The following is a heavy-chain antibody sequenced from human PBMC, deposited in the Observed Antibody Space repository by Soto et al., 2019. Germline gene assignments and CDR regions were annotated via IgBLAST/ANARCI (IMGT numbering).Heavy chain of an antibody. J-gene: IGHJ4*02. CDR1: GYTFTSYG. D-gene: IGHD3-10*01. CDR3: ARTDLWFGELFPDSGPYYFDY. Sequence: QVQLVQSGAEVKKPGASVKVSCKASGYTFTSYGISWVRQAPGQGLEWMGWISAYNGNTNYAQKLQGRVTMTTDTSTSRAYMELRGLRSDDTAVYYCARTDLWFGELFPDSGPYYFDYWGEGTLVTVSS. CDR2: ISAYNGNT. V-gene: IGHV1-18*01.